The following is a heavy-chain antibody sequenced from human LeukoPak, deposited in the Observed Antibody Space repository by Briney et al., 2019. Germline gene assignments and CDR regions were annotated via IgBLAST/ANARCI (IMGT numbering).Heavy chain of an antibody. V-gene: IGHV6-1*01. D-gene: IGHD4-17*01. CDR1: GDSVSSNSAA. Sequence: SQTLSLTCAISGDSVSSNSAAWNWIRQSPSRGLEWLGRTYYRSKWYNDYAVSVKSRITINPDTSKNQFSLQLNSVTPEDTAVYYCARDHGSNGDYVLLADAFDIWGQGTMVTVSS. CDR3: ARDHGSNGDYVLLADAFDI. CDR2: TYYRSKWYN. J-gene: IGHJ3*02.